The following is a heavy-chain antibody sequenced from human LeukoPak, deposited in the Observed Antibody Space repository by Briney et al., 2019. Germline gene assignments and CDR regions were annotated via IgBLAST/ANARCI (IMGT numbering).Heavy chain of an antibody. D-gene: IGHD4-23*01. CDR3: ARDHGGSFDI. V-gene: IGHV3-48*01. J-gene: IGHJ3*02. Sequence: SGGSLRLPCAASGFTFSSYSMNWVRQAPGKGLEWVSYISSSSSTIYYADSVKGRFTISRDNAKNSLYLQMNSLRAEDTAVYYCARDHGGSFDIWGQGTMVTVSS. CDR1: GFTFSSYS. CDR2: ISSSSSTI.